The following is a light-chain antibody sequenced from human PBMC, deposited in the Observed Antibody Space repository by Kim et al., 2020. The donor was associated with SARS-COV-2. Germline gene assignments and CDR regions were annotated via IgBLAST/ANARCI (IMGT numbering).Light chain of an antibody. CDR1: KLGDRY. Sequence: PGQTASITCSGDKLGDRYTSWYQQKPGQSPLLVIYQDTKRPSGIPERFSGSTSGNTATLTITGAQAMDEADYYCQAWDSSTLYVFGPGTKVTVL. CDR2: QDT. V-gene: IGLV3-1*01. CDR3: QAWDSSTLYV. J-gene: IGLJ1*01.